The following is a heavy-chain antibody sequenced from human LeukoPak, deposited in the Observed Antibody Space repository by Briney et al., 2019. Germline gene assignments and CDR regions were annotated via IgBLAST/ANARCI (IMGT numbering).Heavy chain of an antibody. Sequence: PSETLSLTCTVSGGSISSHYWSWIRQPPGKGLEWIGYIYYSGSTNYNPSLKSRVTISVDTSKNQFSLKLSSVTAADTAVYYCARYGSGSYYVYWGQGTLVTVSS. V-gene: IGHV4-59*11. CDR2: IYYSGST. J-gene: IGHJ4*02. CDR3: ARYGSGSYYVY. CDR1: GGSISSHY. D-gene: IGHD3-10*01.